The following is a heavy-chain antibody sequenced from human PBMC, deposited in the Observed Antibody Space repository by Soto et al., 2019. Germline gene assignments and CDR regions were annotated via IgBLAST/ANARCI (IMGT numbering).Heavy chain of an antibody. CDR2: VSGRGGST. CDR3: VKDSPVTTSLYCYYFGFVV. Sequence: VHLLESGGGLVQPGGSLRLACTASGFTFNHYAMSWVRQAPGKGLEWVSAVSGRGGSTKYADSVKGRFIISRDNFNSALYLQMASLRGEDTAVNYCVKDSPVTTSLYCYYFGFVVSGQGTTVTVSS. V-gene: IGHV3-23*01. J-gene: IGHJ6*02. D-gene: IGHD4-17*01. CDR1: GFTFNHYA.